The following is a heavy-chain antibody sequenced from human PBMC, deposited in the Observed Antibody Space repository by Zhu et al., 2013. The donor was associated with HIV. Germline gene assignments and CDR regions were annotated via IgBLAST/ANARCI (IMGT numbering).Heavy chain of an antibody. V-gene: IGHV1-46*01. CDR2: INPSGGST. J-gene: IGHJ4*02. CDR3: ARDHQSSMARGVKFDY. Sequence: QVQLVQSGAEVKKPGASVKVSCKASGYTFTSYYMHWVRQAPGQGLEWMGIINPSGGSTTYAQKFQGRVTMTRDTSMSTAYMELSRVTSDDTAVYYCARDHQSSMARGVKFDYWGQGTLVTVSS. D-gene: IGHD3-10*01. CDR1: GYTFTSYY.